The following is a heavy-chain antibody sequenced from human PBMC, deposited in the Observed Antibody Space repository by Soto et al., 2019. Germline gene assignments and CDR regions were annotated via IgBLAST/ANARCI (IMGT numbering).Heavy chain of an antibody. CDR3: AMNYYDRSGYLPPSYGMAV. J-gene: IGHJ6*02. CDR2: IIPIFGTA. Sequence: SVKVSRKSSVWSLSSYVIGLLRLTTEKGREWMGGIIPIFGTANYAQKFQGRVTITADESTSTAYMELSSLRSEDTAVYYCAMNYYDRSGYLPPSYGMAVGGQGTTVTVSS. V-gene: IGHV1-69*13. D-gene: IGHD3-22*01. CDR1: VWSLSSYV.